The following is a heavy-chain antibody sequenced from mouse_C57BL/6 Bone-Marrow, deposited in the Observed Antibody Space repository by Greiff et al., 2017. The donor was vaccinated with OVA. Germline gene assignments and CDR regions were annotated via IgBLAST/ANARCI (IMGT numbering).Heavy chain of an antibody. CDR3: ARSYDGWTWFAY. D-gene: IGHD2-3*01. CDR1: GYTFTSYG. CDR2: IYPRSGNT. Sequence: VQLQQSGAELARPGASVKLSCKASGYTFTSYGISWVKQRTGQGLEWIGEIYPRSGNTYYNEKFKGKATLTADNSSSTAYMELRSLTSEDSAVYFCARSYDGWTWFAYWGQGTLVTVSA. J-gene: IGHJ3*01. V-gene: IGHV1-81*01.